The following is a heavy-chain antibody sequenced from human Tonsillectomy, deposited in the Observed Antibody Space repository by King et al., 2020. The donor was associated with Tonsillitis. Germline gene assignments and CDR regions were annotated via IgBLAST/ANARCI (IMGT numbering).Heavy chain of an antibody. J-gene: IGHJ4*02. D-gene: IGHD6-13*01. CDR3: ARGRGDSSSWHFDY. V-gene: IGHV4-34*01. CDR1: GESFSGYY. Sequence: VQLQQWGAGLLKPSETLSLTCAVYGESFSGYYWSWIRQPPGKGLEWIGEINHSGSTNYNPSLKSRVTISVDTSKNQFSLKLSSVTAADTAVFYCARGRGDSSSWHFDYWGQGTLVTVSS. CDR2: INHSGST.